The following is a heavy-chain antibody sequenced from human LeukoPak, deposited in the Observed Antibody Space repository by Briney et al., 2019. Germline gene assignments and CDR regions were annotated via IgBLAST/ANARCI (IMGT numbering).Heavy chain of an antibody. D-gene: IGHD1-14*01. CDR2: IYSSGTS. V-gene: IGHV4-4*07. J-gene: IGHJ3*02. CDR1: GGSIDSYY. Sequence: SETLSLTCTVSGGSIDSYYWSCIRQPAGKGLEWIGRIYSSGTSNYNPSLRSRATMSVDTSRNQFSMKLSSVSAADTAVYYCARGPGSATGEAFDIWGQGTMVTVSS. CDR3: ARGPGSATGEAFDI.